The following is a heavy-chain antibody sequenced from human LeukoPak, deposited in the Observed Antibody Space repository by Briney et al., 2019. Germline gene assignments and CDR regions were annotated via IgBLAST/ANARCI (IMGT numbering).Heavy chain of an antibody. J-gene: IGHJ1*01. CDR3: ARGLRSSSRFQH. CDR1: GGSFSGYY. V-gene: IGHV4-34*01. D-gene: IGHD6-13*01. CDR2: INHSGST. Sequence: PSETLSLTCAVYGGSFSGYYWSWIRQPPGKGLEWIGEINHSGSTNYNPSLKSRVTISVDTSKTQFSLKLSSVTAADTAVYYCARGLRSSSRFQHWGQGTLVTVSS.